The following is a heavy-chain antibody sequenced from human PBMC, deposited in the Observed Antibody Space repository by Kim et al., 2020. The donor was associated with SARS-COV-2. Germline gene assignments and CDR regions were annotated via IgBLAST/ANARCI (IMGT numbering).Heavy chain of an antibody. V-gene: IGHV3-30*04. CDR3: ARGRRLMGEKDAFDI. D-gene: IGHD3-16*01. Sequence: GGSLRLSCAASGFTFSSYAMHWVRQAPGKGLEWVAVISYDGSNKYYADSVKGRFTISRDNSKNTLYLQMNSLRAEDTAVYYCARGRRLMGEKDAFDIWGQGTMVTVSS. J-gene: IGHJ3*02. CDR2: ISYDGSNK. CDR1: GFTFSSYA.